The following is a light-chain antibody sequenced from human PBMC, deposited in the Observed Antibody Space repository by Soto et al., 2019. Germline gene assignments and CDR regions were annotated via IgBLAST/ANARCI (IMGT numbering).Light chain of an antibody. CDR3: CSYVGSNNYV. J-gene: IGLJ1*01. Sequence: QSVLTQPPSASGSPGQSVAISCTGTSSDVGGYNYVSWYQQYPGKAPTLIMYEVTKRPSGVPDRFSGSKSGNTASLTVSGLQAEDEADYYCCSYVGSNNYVFGTGTKLTVL. CDR1: SSDVGGYNY. CDR2: EVT. V-gene: IGLV2-8*01.